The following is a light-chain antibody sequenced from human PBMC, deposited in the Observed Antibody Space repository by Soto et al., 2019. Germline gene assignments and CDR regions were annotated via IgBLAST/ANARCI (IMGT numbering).Light chain of an antibody. V-gene: IGLV4-69*01. CDR1: SGYSSYP. Sequence: QLVLTQSPSASASLGASVKLTCTLSSGYSSYPIAWHQQQPEKGPRYLMKVNSDGSHTKGDGIPDRFSGSSSGAERYLSISSLQSEDEADYYCQTWGTGIHHFVFGTGTKVTVL. J-gene: IGLJ1*01. CDR2: VNSDGSH. CDR3: QTWGTGIHHFV.